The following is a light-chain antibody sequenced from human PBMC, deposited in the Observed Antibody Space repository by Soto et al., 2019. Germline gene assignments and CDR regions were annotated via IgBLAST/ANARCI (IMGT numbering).Light chain of an antibody. J-gene: IGKJ2*01. CDR3: QQYGRWSLMFT. Sequence: EIVLTQSPGTLSLYPGERATLSCRASQSVTSDFLAWYQQKPGQAPRLLIYGASTRAAGVPARFSGSGSGTGFTLTITRLEPEDFAVYYCQQYGRWSLMFTFGQGTKL. V-gene: IGKV3-20*01. CDR1: QSVTSDF. CDR2: GAS.